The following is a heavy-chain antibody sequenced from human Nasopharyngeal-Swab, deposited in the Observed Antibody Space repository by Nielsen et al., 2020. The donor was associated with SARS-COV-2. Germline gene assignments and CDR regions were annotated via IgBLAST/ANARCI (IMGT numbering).Heavy chain of an antibody. CDR3: ARLNYDFWSGPRGVPTYYSMDV. D-gene: IGHD3-3*01. CDR1: GYSFSNYW. CDR2: IYPGDSDT. J-gene: IGHJ6*03. V-gene: IGHV5-51*01. Sequence: GGSRRLSGAGSGYSFSNYWIAGVGKMPGKGREGMGGIYPGDSDTKYSPSFEGQVTISADKSSNSAYVQWSTLKASDTAMYYCARLNYDFWSGPRGVPTYYSMDVWGTGTTVTVSS.